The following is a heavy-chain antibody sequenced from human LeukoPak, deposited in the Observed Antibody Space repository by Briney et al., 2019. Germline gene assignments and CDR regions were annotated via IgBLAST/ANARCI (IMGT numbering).Heavy chain of an antibody. CDR2: IYYSGST. V-gene: IGHV4-59*01. CDR1: GGSISSYY. D-gene: IGHD4-17*01. CDR3: ASGEYGDAIDY. J-gene: IGHJ4*02. Sequence: PSETLSLTCTVSGGSISSYYWSWIRQTPGKGLEWIGYIYYSGSTNYNPSLKSRVTISVDTSKNQFSLKLSSVTAADTAVYYCASGEYGDAIDYWGQGTLVTVSS.